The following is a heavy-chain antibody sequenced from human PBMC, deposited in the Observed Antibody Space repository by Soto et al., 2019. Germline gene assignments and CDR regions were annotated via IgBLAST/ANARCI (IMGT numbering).Heavy chain of an antibody. J-gene: IGHJ6*03. V-gene: IGHV4-31*02. CDR3: AREARVDIVATIGGGFYYYYYMDV. CDR2: IYYSGST. CDR1: GGRLIIRKNY. D-gene: IGHD5-12*01. Sequence: GGRLIIRKNYWSWIRPHPGKGLEWIGYIYYSGSTYYNPSLKSRVTISVDTYKNQFSLKPSSVTAADTAVYYCAREARVDIVATIGGGFYYYYYMDVWGKGTTVTVSS.